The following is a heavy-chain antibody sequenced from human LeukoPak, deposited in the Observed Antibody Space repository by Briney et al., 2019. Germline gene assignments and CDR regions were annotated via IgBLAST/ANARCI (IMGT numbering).Heavy chain of an antibody. Sequence: PGGSLRLCCAASGFTVSSNYMSWVRQAPEKGLEWVSVIYSGGSTYYADSVKGRFTISRDNAKNSLHLQMNSLRAEDTAVYYCARGIGYCTAGSCYFDYWGQGTLVTVSS. CDR2: IYSGGST. D-gene: IGHD2-15*01. CDR1: GFTVSSNY. V-gene: IGHV3-66*01. CDR3: ARGIGYCTAGSCYFDY. J-gene: IGHJ4*02.